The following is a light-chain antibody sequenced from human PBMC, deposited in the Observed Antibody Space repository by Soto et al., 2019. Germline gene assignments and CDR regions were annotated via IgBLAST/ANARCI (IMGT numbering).Light chain of an antibody. V-gene: IGKV3-20*01. CDR2: GAS. Sequence: EIVLTQSPGTLSLSPGERATLSCRASQSVSSSYLAWYQQKPGQAPRLLIYGASSRATGIPDRFSGSGSGTDFTLIISGLQPEDFATYYCQQSYSSPYTFGLGTKLEIK. CDR3: QQSYSSPYT. J-gene: IGKJ2*01. CDR1: QSVSSSY.